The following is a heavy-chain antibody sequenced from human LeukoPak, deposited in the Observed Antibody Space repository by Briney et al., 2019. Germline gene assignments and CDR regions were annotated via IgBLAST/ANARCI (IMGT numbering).Heavy chain of an antibody. J-gene: IGHJ4*02. CDR3: ASQVGAIDY. CDR2: IYYRRTT. D-gene: IGHD1-26*01. V-gene: IGHV4-38-2*02. Sequence: SETLSLTCTVSGYSISSGYDWGWIRQPPGKGLEWIGSIYYRRTTYYNPSLKSRVSISIDTSENQFSLKLSSVTAADTAVYYCASQVGAIDYWGQGTLVTVSS. CDR1: GYSISSGYD.